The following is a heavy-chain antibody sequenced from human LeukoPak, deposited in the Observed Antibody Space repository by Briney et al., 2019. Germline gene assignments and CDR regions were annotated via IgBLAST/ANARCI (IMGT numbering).Heavy chain of an antibody. Sequence: ASVKVSCKASGYSFSNYGISWVRQAPGQGLEWMGWISADNGNTNYALKYQARVTMTTDTSTSTAYMELRSLRSDDTAVYYCAREEQHQRGRHFEYWGQGTLVTVSS. J-gene: IGHJ4*02. CDR3: AREEQHQRGRHFEY. V-gene: IGHV1-18*04. CDR2: ISADNGNT. CDR1: GYSFSNYG. D-gene: IGHD6-13*01.